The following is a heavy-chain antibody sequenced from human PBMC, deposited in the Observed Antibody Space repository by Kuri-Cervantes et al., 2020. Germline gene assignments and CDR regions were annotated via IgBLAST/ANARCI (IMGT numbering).Heavy chain of an antibody. CDR3: ARGREYSSSSDYDYYYMDV. V-gene: IGHV4-39*07. Sequence: SEILSPTCTAPGGSISRLSYHWGWIRQPPGKGRAWIGSIYHSGSTYYTPSLKSRVTISVDTSKNQFSLKLSSVTAADTAVYYCARGREYSSSSDYDYYYMDVWGKGTTVTVSS. D-gene: IGHD6-13*01. CDR1: GGSISRLSYH. CDR2: IYHSGST. J-gene: IGHJ6*03.